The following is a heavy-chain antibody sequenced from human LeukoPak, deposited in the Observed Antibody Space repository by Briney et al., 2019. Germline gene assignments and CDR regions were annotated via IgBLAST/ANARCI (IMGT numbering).Heavy chain of an antibody. V-gene: IGHV4-39*01. CDR2: MYYRGNT. CDR3: ARYDDSSGQYMGGIGY. J-gene: IGHJ4*02. CDR1: GGSISGSGYY. Sequence: SETLSLTCTVSGGSISGSGYYWGWIRQPPGEGLEWIGSMYYRGNTYHNPSLKSRVTISADTSKNQFSLGLSSVTATDTAVYYCARYDDSSGQYMGGIGYWGQGTLITVSS. D-gene: IGHD3-22*01.